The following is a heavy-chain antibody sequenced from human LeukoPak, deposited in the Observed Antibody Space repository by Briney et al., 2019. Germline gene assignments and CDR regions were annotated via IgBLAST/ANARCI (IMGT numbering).Heavy chain of an antibody. CDR1: GFTFSSSA. D-gene: IGHD4-11*01. CDR2: ISGSGGST. CDR3: ARRSNWHHHFES. V-gene: IGHV3-23*01. Sequence: GGSLGLSCAASGFTFSSSAMSWVRQAPGKGLEWVSAISGSGGSTYYADSVKGRFTISRDNSKNTLYLQMNSLETEDMALYYCARRSNWHHHFESWGQGTLVTVSS. J-gene: IGHJ4*02.